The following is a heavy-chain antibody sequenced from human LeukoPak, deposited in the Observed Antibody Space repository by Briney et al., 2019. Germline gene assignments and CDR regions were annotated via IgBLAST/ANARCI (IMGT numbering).Heavy chain of an antibody. CDR2: ISGSGGST. V-gene: IGHV3-23*01. J-gene: IGHJ4*02. D-gene: IGHD3-3*01. CDR3: AKDRRYDFWSGYPGGPDY. Sequence: GGSLRLSCAASGFTFSSYAMSWVRQAPGKGLEWVSAISGSGGSTYYADSVKGRFTISRDNSKNTLYLQMNSLRAEDTAVYYCAKDRRYDFWSGYPGGPDYWGQGTLVTVSS. CDR1: GFTFSSYA.